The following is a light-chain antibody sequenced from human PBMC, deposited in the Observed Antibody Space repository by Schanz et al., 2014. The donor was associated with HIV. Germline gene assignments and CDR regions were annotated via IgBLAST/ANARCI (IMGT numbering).Light chain of an antibody. CDR2: DVS. CDR1: SSDVGGYNY. V-gene: IGLV2-14*01. Sequence: QSALTQPASVSGSPGQSITISCTGTSSDVGGYNYVSWYQQHPGKAPKLMIYDVSNRPSGVSNRFSGSKSGNTASLTISGLQAEDEADYYCSSFAGRSLVFGTGTKLTVL. J-gene: IGLJ1*01. CDR3: SSFAGRSLV.